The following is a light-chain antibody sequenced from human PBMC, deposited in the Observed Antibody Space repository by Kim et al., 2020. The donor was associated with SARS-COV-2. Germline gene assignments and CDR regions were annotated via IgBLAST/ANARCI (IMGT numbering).Light chain of an antibody. J-gene: IGKJ1*01. CDR3: QKYGDPART. V-gene: IGKV3-20*01. CDR1: QSVRSNY. CDR2: TPS. Sequence: SPGERATLSCRASQSVRSNYLAGYKQNPGQAPRLFIYTPSTRASGIPDRFSGIGSGKYFTLTTSRLGLEDFEVYYCQKYGDPARTFGQGTKVYIK.